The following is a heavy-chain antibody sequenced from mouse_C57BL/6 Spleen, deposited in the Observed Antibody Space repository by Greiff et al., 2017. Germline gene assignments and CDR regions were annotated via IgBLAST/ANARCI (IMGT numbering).Heavy chain of an antibody. V-gene: IGHV5-17*01. Sequence: DVHLVESGGGLVKPGGSLKLSCAASGFTFSDYGMHWVRQAPEKGLEWVAYISSGSSTIYYADTVKGRFTISRDNAKNTLFLQMTSLRSEDTAMYYCARSITTVDFDYWGQGTTLTVSS. CDR2: ISSGSSTI. CDR1: GFTFSDYG. CDR3: ARSITTVDFDY. D-gene: IGHD1-1*01. J-gene: IGHJ2*01.